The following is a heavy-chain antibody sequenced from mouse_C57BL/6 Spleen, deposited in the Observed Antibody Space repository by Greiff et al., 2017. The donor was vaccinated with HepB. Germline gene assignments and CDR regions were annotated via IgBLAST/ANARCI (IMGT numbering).Heavy chain of an antibody. CDR2: INPSSGYT. J-gene: IGHJ2*01. CDR3: ATRELGGY. V-gene: IGHV1-4*01. Sequence: VQLHQSGAELARPGASVKMSCKASGYTFTSYTMHWVKQRPGQGLEWIGYINPSSGYTKYNQKFKDKATLTADKSSSKAYMQLSSLTSEDSAVYYCATRELGGYWGQGTTLTVSS. CDR1: GYTFTSYT. D-gene: IGHD3-3*01.